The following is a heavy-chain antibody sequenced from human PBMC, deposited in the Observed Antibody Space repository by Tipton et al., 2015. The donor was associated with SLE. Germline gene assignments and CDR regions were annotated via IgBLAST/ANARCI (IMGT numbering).Heavy chain of an antibody. Sequence: SLRLSCAASGFTFSSYAMHWVRQAPGKGLEWVAVISYDGSNKYYADSVKGRFTIPRDNSKNTLYLQMNSLRAEDTAVYYCAGGGFDYWGQGTLVTVSS. CDR2: ISYDGSNK. J-gene: IGHJ4*02. CDR3: AGGGFDY. V-gene: IGHV3-30-3*01. D-gene: IGHD3-10*01. CDR1: GFTFSSYA.